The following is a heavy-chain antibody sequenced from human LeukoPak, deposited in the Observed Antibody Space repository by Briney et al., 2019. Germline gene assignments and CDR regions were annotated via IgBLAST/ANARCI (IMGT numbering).Heavy chain of an antibody. CDR3: ARDDYRGVTNFDP. CDR1: GGSISPYF. CDR2: ISYTGST. Sequence: SETLSLTCTVSGGSISPYFWSWMRQTPGKGLEWIGYISYTGSTNYNPALKSRVTISVDTSKNQFSLQLTSVTAADTAVYYCARDDYRGVTNFDPWGQGALVTVSS. D-gene: IGHD3-10*01. J-gene: IGHJ5*02. V-gene: IGHV4-59*01.